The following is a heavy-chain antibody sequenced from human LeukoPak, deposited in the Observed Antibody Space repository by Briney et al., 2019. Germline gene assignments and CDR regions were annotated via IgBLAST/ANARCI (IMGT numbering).Heavy chain of an antibody. CDR1: GGSISSYY. J-gene: IGHJ2*01. CDR3: ARQENLGGLSPFDL. V-gene: IGHV4-59*08. Sequence: SETLSLTCTVSGGSISSYYWSWIRQPAGKGLEWIGYIYYSGSTNYNPSLKSRVTISVDTSKNQFSLKLSSVTAADTAVYYCARQENLGGLSPFDLWGRGTLVAVSS. CDR2: IYYSGST. D-gene: IGHD1-14*01.